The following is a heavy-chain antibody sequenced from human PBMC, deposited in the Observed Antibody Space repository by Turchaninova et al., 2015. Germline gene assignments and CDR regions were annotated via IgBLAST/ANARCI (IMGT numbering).Heavy chain of an antibody. CDR1: GLTVRRYG. CDR2: IWYDGSNK. V-gene: IGHV3-33*01. D-gene: IGHD3-16*01. CDR3: ARPLELGGFDP. J-gene: IGHJ5*02. Sequence: GGRGGGVLQRVECVCSEWCEAGLTVRRYGMQWGRQDPGKGLEWVAVIWYDGSNKYYADSVKGRFTISRDNSKNTLYLQMNSLRAEDTAVYYCARPLELGGFDPWGQGTLVTVSS.